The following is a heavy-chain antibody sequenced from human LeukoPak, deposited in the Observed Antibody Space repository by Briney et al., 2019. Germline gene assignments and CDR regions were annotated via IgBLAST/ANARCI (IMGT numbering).Heavy chain of an antibody. D-gene: IGHD3-22*01. V-gene: IGHV4-61*02. J-gene: IGHJ4*02. CDR2: IYTSGST. Sequence: PSQTLSLTCTVPGGSISSGSYYWSWIRQPAGKGLEWIGRIYTSGSTYYNPSLKSRVTISVDTSKNQFSLKLSSVTAADTAVYYCARGSSYYDSSGYYLYFDYWGQGTLVTVSS. CDR3: ARGSSYYDSSGYYLYFDY. CDR1: GGSISSGSYY.